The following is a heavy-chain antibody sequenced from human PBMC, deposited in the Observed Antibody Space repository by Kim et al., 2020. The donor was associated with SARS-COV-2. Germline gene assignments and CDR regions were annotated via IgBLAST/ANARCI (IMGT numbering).Heavy chain of an antibody. CDR3: ARVLGAAAGTYYYYVMDV. CDR1: GFTFSSYG. J-gene: IGHJ6*02. V-gene: IGHV3-33*05. CDR2: ISYDGNNK. Sequence: GGSLRLSCAASGFTFSSYGMHWVRQTPGKGLEWVAVISYDGNNKYYADSVKGRFTISRDNSKNTLYLQMNSLRAEDTAVYYCARVLGAAAGTYYYYVMDVWCQGTTVTVSS. D-gene: IGHD6-13*01.